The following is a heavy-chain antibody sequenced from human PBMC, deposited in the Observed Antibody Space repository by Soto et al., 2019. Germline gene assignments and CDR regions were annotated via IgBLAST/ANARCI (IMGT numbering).Heavy chain of an antibody. Sequence: ASVKVSCKASGYTFTSYGISWVRQAPGQGLEWMGWISAYNGNTNYAQKLQGRVTMTTETSTSTAYMELRSLISDDTAVYYCARVEQQRVGSDWFDPWGQGTLVTVSS. J-gene: IGHJ5*02. CDR2: ISAYNGNT. V-gene: IGHV1-18*01. CDR1: GYTFTSYG. CDR3: ARVEQQRVGSDWFDP. D-gene: IGHD6-13*01.